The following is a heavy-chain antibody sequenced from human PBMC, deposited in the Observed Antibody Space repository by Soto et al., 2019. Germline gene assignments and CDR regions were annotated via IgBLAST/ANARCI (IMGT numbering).Heavy chain of an antibody. D-gene: IGHD1-1*01. V-gene: IGHV4-34*01. Sequence: QVQLQQWGAGLLKPSETLSLTCAVYGGSISGYYWSWMRQPPGKGLEWIGEINHSGSTNYNPSLKSRVTISVDTAKNQFSLKLSSVTAADTAVYYCARGWKWTYYYYYGMDVWGQGTTVTVSS. J-gene: IGHJ6*02. CDR2: INHSGST. CDR1: GGSISGYY. CDR3: ARGWKWTYYYYYGMDV.